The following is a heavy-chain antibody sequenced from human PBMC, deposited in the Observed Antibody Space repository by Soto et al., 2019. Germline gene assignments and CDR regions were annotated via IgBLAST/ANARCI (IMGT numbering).Heavy chain of an antibody. D-gene: IGHD3-22*01. J-gene: IGHJ4*02. Sequence: QVQLVQSGAEVKKPGASVKVSCKASGYTFTSYDVNWVRQATGQGLEWMGWMNPNSGNTGYAQKFQGRVTMTRNTNISTAYMQLSGLRAEDTPVYYCARELTKIVDNWGQGTQVAVPS. V-gene: IGHV1-8*01. CDR3: ARELTKIVDN. CDR2: MNPNSGNT. CDR1: GYTFTSYD.